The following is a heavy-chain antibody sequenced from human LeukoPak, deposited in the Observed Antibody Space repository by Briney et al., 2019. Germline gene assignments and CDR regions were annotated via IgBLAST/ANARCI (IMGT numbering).Heavy chain of an antibody. D-gene: IGHD1-20*01. V-gene: IGHV4-59*12. J-gene: IGHJ6*02. CDR1: GASISSYY. CDR3: ARGDGISSYYYYYGMDV. CDR2: IYYSGST. Sequence: SETLSLPCTDSGASISSYYWSWIRQPPGKGLEWIGYIYYSGSTNYNPSLKSRVTISVDTCKNQFSLKLSPVTAADTAVYYCARGDGISSYYYYYGMDVWGQGTTVTVSS.